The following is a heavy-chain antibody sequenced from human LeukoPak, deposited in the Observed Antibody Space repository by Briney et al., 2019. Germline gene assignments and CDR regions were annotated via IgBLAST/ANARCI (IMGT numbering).Heavy chain of an antibody. Sequence: GGSLRLSCAASGFTFSSYGMHWVRQAPGKGLEWVAVISYDGSNKYYADPVKGRFTISRDNSKNTLYLQMNSLRAEDTAVYYCAKDPFDTAMGDFDYWGQGTLVTVSS. CDR1: GFTFSSYG. V-gene: IGHV3-30*18. CDR2: ISYDGSNK. D-gene: IGHD5-18*01. J-gene: IGHJ4*02. CDR3: AKDPFDTAMGDFDY.